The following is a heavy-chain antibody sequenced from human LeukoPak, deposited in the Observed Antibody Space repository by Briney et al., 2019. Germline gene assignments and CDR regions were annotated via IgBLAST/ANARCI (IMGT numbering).Heavy chain of an antibody. Sequence: GGSLRLSCVASGFTFSSYSMNWVSQPPGQGLEWLSCISSTSTYIYYADSVKGRFTISRDNANNSVYLQMNSLRAEDTAVYYCTRAVAAADFSPGYWGQGTLVTVSS. V-gene: IGHV3-21*01. CDR3: TRAVAAADFSPGY. J-gene: IGHJ4*02. D-gene: IGHD6-13*01. CDR2: ISSTSTYI. CDR1: GFTFSSYS.